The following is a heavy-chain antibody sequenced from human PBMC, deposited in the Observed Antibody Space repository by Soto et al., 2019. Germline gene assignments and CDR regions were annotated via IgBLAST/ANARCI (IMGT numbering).Heavy chain of an antibody. CDR1: GFTFGDYP. Sequence: PGGSLILSCTASGFTFGDYPMSWFRQAPGRGLEWVSYIRTKAYGETTEDAASVKGRFSVSRDDSKSIAYLQMDSLKTEDTAIYYCARAVRMSGDAFDVWGHGTMVTVSS. CDR2: IRTKAYGETT. D-gene: IGHD3-10*01. J-gene: IGHJ3*01. CDR3: ARAVRMSGDAFDV. V-gene: IGHV3-49*03.